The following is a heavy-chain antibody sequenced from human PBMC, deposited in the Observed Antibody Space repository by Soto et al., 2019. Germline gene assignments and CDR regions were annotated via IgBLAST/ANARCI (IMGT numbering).Heavy chain of an antibody. CDR2: VSHDDTNT. CDR1: GFTFSHYA. CDR3: AKEPLLSGWYYFDS. V-gene: IGHV3-23*01. D-gene: IGHD6-19*01. J-gene: IGHJ4*02. Sequence: EVQLLESGGGLIQPGGSLRLSCAASGFTFSHYAMTWVRQAPGKGLEWVSAVSHDDTNTYYADSVKGRFTISRDNSKNTLFLQMNSLTAEDTAVYYCAKEPLLSGWYYFDSWGQGTLLTVSS.